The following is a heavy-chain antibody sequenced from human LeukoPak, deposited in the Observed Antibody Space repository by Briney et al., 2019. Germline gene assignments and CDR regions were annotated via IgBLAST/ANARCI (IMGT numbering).Heavy chain of an antibody. J-gene: IGHJ4*02. CDR3: ARVLIVGAPHFDY. Sequence: ASVKVSCKASGYTFTGYYMHWVRQAPGQGLECMGWINPNSGGTNYAQKFQGRVTMTRDTSIGTAYMELSRLRSDDTAVYYCARVLIVGAPHFDYWGQGTLVTVSS. CDR1: GYTFTGYY. D-gene: IGHD1-26*01. CDR2: INPNSGGT. V-gene: IGHV1-2*02.